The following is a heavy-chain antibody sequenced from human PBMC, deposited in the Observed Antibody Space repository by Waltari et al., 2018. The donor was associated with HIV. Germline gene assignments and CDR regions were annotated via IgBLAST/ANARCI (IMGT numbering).Heavy chain of an antibody. D-gene: IGHD3-10*01. V-gene: IGHV3-7*04. CDR1: GFTFSSDW. J-gene: IGHJ4*02. Sequence: EVQLVESGGGLVQPGGSLELSCAASGFTFSSDWLSWVRQAPGTGLEGVANLNQDGSAKYYVDSVNGRFTISRDNAENSLYLQMTSLGAEDTAVYYCARGGFYGSGSKVNWGQGTLVTVSS. CDR2: LNQDGSAK. CDR3: ARGGFYGSGSKVN.